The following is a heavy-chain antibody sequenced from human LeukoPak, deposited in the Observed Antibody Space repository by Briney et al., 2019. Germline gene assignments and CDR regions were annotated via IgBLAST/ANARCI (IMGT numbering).Heavy chain of an antibody. CDR2: IKQDGSEK. J-gene: IGHJ4*02. CDR3: ARDGSWFGELPYFDY. V-gene: IGHV3-7*01. CDR1: GFTFSSYW. Sequence: PGGSLRLSCAASGFTFSSYWMSWVRQAPGKGLEWVANIKQDGSEKYYVDSVKGRFTISRDNAKNSLYLQMNSLRAEDTAVYYCARDGSWFGELPYFDYWGQGTLVTVSS. D-gene: IGHD3-10*01.